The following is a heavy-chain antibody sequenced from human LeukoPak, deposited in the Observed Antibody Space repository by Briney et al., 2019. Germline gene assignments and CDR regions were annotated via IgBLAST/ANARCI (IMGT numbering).Heavy chain of an antibody. D-gene: IGHD6-19*01. J-gene: IGHJ4*02. CDR3: AKDYAYSSGGDY. CDR2: IRYDGSNK. Sequence: GGSLRLSCAASGFTFSSYGMHWVRQAPGKGLEWVAFIRYDGSNKYYADSVKGRFTISRDNSKNTLYLQMNSLRAEDTAVYYCAKDYAYSSGGDYWGQGTLVTVSS. V-gene: IGHV3-30*02. CDR1: GFTFSSYG.